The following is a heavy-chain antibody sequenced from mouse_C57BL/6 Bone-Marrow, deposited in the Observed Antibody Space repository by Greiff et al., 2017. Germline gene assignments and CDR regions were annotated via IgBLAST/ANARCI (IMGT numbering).Heavy chain of an antibody. CDR1: GYAFSTYW. Sequence: VQLQQSGAELVKPGASVKISCKVSGYAFSTYWMNWVKQRPGKGLEWIGQIYPGDGDTNYNGKFKGKATLTADKSSSTAYMQLSSLTSEDSAVYFCARSLYYSNLAWFAYWGQGTLVTVSA. D-gene: IGHD2-5*01. CDR3: ARSLYYSNLAWFAY. V-gene: IGHV1-80*01. CDR2: IYPGDGDT. J-gene: IGHJ3*01.